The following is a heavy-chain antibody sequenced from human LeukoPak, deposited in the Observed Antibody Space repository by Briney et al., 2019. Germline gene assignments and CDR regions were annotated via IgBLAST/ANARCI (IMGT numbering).Heavy chain of an antibody. D-gene: IGHD3-9*01. V-gene: IGHV4-59*08. CDR2: IYYSGST. Sequence: PSETLSLTCTVSGGSISSYYWSWIRQPPGKGLEWIGYIYYSGSTNYNPSLKSRVTISVDTSKNQFSLKLSSVTAADTAEYYCARLYYDILTGYYHFDYWGQGTLVTVSS. J-gene: IGHJ4*02. CDR1: GGSISSYY. CDR3: ARLYYDILTGYYHFDY.